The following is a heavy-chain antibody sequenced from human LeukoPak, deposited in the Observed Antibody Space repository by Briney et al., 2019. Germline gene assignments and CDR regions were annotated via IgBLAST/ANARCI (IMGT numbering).Heavy chain of an antibody. J-gene: IGHJ4*02. V-gene: IGHV4-31*03. CDR3: ANIAAQYFDY. CDR2: IYYSGST. CDR1: GGSISSGGYY. D-gene: IGHD6-6*01. Sequence: PSETLSLTCTVSGGSISSGGYYWSWIRQHPGKGLEWIGYIYYSGSTYYNPSLKSRVTISVDTSKNQFSLKLSSVTAADTAVYYCANIAAQYFDYWGQGTLVTVSS.